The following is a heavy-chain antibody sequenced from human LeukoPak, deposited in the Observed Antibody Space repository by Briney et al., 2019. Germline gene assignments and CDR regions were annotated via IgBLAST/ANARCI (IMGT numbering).Heavy chain of an antibody. CDR2: ISGSGGST. CDR1: GFTFSSYG. CDR3: AKDLWRLDY. V-gene: IGHV3-23*01. D-gene: IGHD6-25*01. J-gene: IGHJ4*02. Sequence: GGSLRLSCAASGFTFSSYGMSWVRQAPGKGLEWVSGISGSGGSTYYADSVKGRFTISRDNSKNTLYMQMNSLRAEDTAIYYCAKDLWRLDYWGQGTLVTVSS.